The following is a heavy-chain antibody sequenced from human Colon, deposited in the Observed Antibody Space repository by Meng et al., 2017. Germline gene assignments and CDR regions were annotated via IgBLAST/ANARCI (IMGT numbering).Heavy chain of an antibody. D-gene: IGHD6-6*01. Sequence: GSLRLSCTVSGDSINSYYWSWIRQPPGKGLEWIGFIHYSGSINYNPSLKSRVTMSLDTSKNQFSLKLSSVTAADTAVYYCATTTISSRPAYYGIDVWGQGTTVTVSS. CDR3: ATTTISSRPAYYGIDV. CDR2: IHYSGSI. J-gene: IGHJ6*02. CDR1: GDSINSYY. V-gene: IGHV4-59*01.